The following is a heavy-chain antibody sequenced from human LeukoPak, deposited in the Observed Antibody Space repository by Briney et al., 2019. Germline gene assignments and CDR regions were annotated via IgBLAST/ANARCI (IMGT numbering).Heavy chain of an antibody. CDR1: GGSFSGYY. CDR2: INHSGST. D-gene: IGHD3-22*01. V-gene: IGHV4-34*09. CDR3: AREDIYYYDSSGYYNWFDP. J-gene: IGHJ5*02. Sequence: PSETLSLTCAVYGGSFSGYYWSWIRQPPGKGLEWIGEINHSGSTNYNPSLKSRVTISVDTSKNQFSLKLSSVTAADTAVYYCAREDIYYYDSSGYYNWFDPWGQGTLVTVSS.